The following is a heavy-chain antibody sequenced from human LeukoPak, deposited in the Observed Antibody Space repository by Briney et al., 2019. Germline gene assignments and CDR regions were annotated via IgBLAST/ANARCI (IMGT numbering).Heavy chain of an antibody. Sequence: PGGSLRLSCAASGFTFSRYVMSWVRQAPGKGLEGVSAISDSSGSIYYAASVTGRFTISRDNYKNPLYLEMNSLRADDTAVFYCAKDHCGSYYGADDVFDIWGQGRMVTVSS. CDR2: ISDSSGSI. D-gene: IGHD1-26*01. CDR3: AKDHCGSYYGADDVFDI. CDR1: GFTFSRYV. V-gene: IGHV3-23*01. J-gene: IGHJ3*02.